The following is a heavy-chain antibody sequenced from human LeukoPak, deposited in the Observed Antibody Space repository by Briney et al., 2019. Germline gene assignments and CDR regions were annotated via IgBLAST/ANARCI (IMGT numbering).Heavy chain of an antibody. V-gene: IGHV3-33*06. CDR2: VRFDGSDH. CDR3: AKKEAPPSAFEI. J-gene: IGHJ3*02. CDR1: GFTFSDYG. Sequence: GGSLRLSCAASGFTFSDYGIHWVRQAPGKGLQWVAVVRFDGSDHYHEDYVKGRFTISRDNSKNTLYLQMNSLRAEDTAVYYCAKKEAPPSAFEIWGQGTMVTVSS.